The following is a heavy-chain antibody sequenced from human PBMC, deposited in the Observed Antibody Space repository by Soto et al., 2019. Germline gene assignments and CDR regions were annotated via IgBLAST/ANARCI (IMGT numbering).Heavy chain of an antibody. J-gene: IGHJ4*02. CDR1: GFTVSSKY. Sequence: GGSLRLSCAASGFTVSSKYMTWVRQAPGKGLEWVAVIWYDGSKEFYADSVKGRFTISRDNSKNTLYMQMNSLRAEDTAVYYCASLVRGYWGQGTLVTVSS. V-gene: IGHV3-33*08. CDR3: ASLVRGY. D-gene: IGHD6-13*01. CDR2: IWYDGSKE.